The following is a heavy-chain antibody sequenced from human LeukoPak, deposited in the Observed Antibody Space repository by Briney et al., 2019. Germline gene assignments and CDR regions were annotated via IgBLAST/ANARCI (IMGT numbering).Heavy chain of an antibody. J-gene: IGHJ4*02. CDR3: ARRDPTTVTAFDY. V-gene: IGHV5-51*01. CDR2: IFPDDSDT. Sequence: GESLKISCRFSGFDFTRDWIGWVRLVPGKGLEWMGIIFPDDSDTRYSPSFQGQVTLSADKSISTAYLQWSSLKASDTAIYYCARRDPTTVTAFDYWGQGTLVTVSS. D-gene: IGHD4-17*01. CDR1: GFDFTRDW.